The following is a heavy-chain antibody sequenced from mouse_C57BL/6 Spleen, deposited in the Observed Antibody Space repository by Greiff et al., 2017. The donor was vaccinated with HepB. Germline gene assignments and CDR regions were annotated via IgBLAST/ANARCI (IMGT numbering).Heavy chain of an antibody. CDR2: INPRNGGT. CDR3: ARFYYDYDVWFAY. CDR1: GYTFTSYW. J-gene: IGHJ3*01. Sequence: VQLQQPGTELVKPGASVKLSCKASGYTFTSYWMHWVKQRPGQGLEWIGNINPRNGGTNYNEKFKSKATLTVDKSSSTAYMQLSSLTSEDSAVYYCARFYYDYDVWFAYWGQGTLVTVSA. D-gene: IGHD2-4*01. V-gene: IGHV1-53*01.